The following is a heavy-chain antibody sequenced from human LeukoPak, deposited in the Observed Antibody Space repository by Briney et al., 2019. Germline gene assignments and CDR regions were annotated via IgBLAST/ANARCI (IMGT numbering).Heavy chain of an antibody. V-gene: IGHV1-69*13. Sequence: GASVKVSCKASGGTFSSYAISWVRQAPGQGLEWMGGIIPIFGTANYAQKFQGRVTITADESMSTAYMELSSLRSEDTAVYYCARVSGSEKTYYYYYMDVWGKGTTVTVSS. D-gene: IGHD3-10*01. J-gene: IGHJ6*03. CDR3: ARVSGSEKTYYYYYMDV. CDR2: IIPIFGTA. CDR1: GGTFSSYA.